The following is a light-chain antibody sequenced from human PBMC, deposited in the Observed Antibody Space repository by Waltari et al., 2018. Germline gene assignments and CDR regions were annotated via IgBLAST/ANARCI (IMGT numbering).Light chain of an antibody. J-gene: IGKJ1*01. V-gene: IGKV3-20*01. CDR1: QSVSRA. CDR2: GAS. CDR3: QHYVRLPAT. Sequence: EIVLAKSPGTLSLSPGERATLSCRASQSVSRALAWYQQKPGQAPRLLLYGASSRATGIPDRFSGSGSGTDFSLTISRLEPEDFAVYFCQHYVRLPATFGQGTKVEIK.